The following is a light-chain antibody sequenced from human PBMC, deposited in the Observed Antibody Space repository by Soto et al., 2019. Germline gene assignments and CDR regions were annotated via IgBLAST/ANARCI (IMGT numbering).Light chain of an antibody. J-gene: IGKJ5*01. V-gene: IGKV3-11*01. CDR1: QSVSSY. CDR3: QQRSNWVGGT. Sequence: EIVLTQSPATLSLSPGERATLSCRASQSVSSYLAWYQQKPGQAPRLLIYDASNRATGIPARFSGSGSGTDFTLTISSLEPEDFAVYYCQQRSNWVGGTFGQGTRLEIK. CDR2: DAS.